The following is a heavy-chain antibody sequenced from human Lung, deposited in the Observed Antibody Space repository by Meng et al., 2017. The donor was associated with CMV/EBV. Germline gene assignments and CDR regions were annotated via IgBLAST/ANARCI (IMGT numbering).Heavy chain of an antibody. D-gene: IGHD1-1*01. CDR3: ARDWNDVHHVDY. J-gene: IGHJ4*02. CDR1: GYTCTSYA. V-gene: IGHV1-3*01. CDR2: IDAASGNT. Sequence: GLLVQVRVVVKDPEALVQGCSMAAGYTCTSYAMHWVRQAPGQKLEWLGRIDAASGNTNYPPTFRGRVTITRDTSASTVFMELSSLISEDTAVYYCARDWNDVHHVDYWGQGTLVTVSS.